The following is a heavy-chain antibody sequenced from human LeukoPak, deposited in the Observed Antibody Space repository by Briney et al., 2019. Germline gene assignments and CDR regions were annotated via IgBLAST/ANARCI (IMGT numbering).Heavy chain of an antibody. CDR1: GFIFSSYG. CDR2: VRSDGGIK. D-gene: IGHD2-2*01. J-gene: IGHJ4*02. CDR3: AKDVPAAYFDY. V-gene: IGHV3-30*02. Sequence: GGSLRLSCAASGFIFSSYGMHWVRQAPGKGLEWVAFVRSDGGIKYYADSVKGRFTISRDNSKNTLYLQVNSLRAEDTAVYFCAKDVPAAYFDYWGQGTLVTVSS.